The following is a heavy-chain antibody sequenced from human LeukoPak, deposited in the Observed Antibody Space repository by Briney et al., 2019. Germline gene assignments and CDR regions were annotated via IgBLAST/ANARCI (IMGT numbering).Heavy chain of an antibody. J-gene: IGHJ4*02. CDR1: GFTFSSYA. CDR2: ISYDGSNK. Sequence: PGGSLRLSCAASGFTFSSYAMHWVRQAPGKGLEWVAVISYDGSNKYYADSVKGRFTISRDNSKNTLYLQMNSLRAEDTAVYYCARGFVSSSGWYRYYFDYWGQGTLVTVSS. D-gene: IGHD6-19*01. V-gene: IGHV3-30-3*01. CDR3: ARGFVSSSGWYRYYFDY.